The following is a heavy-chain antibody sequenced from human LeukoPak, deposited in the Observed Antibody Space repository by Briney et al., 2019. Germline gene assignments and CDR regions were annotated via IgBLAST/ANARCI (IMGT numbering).Heavy chain of an antibody. V-gene: IGHV4-59*07. CDR2: IYYSGST. CDR1: GGSISSYY. J-gene: IGHJ2*01. D-gene: IGHD1-26*01. CDR3: ARARRYSGSYLMSWYFDL. Sequence: SDTLSLTCTVSGGSISSYYWSWIRQPPGKGLECIGYIYYSGSTNYNPSLKSRVTISVDTSKNQFSLKLSSVTAADTAVYYCARARRYSGSYLMSWYFDLWGRGTLVTVSS.